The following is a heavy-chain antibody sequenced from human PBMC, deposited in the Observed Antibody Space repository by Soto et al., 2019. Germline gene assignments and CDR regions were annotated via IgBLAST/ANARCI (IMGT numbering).Heavy chain of an antibody. V-gene: IGHV4-34*01. CDR3: ARGPKRLVNYYYYGMDV. Sequence: SSETLSLTCAVYGGSFSGYYWSWIRQPPGKGLEWIGEINHSGSTNYNPSLKSRVTISVDTSKNQFSLKLSSVTAADTAVYYCARGPKRLVNYYYYGMDVWGQGTTVTSP. CDR1: GGSFSGYY. CDR2: INHSGST. J-gene: IGHJ6*02.